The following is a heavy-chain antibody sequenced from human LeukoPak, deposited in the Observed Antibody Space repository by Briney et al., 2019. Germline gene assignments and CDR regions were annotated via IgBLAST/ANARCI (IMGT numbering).Heavy chain of an antibody. D-gene: IGHD3-22*01. CDR2: INHSGST. CDR1: GGSFSGYY. J-gene: IGHJ4*02. Sequence: SETLSLTCAVYGGSFSGYYWSWIRQPPGKGLEWIGEINHSGSTNYNPSLKSRVTISVDTSKNQFSLKLSSVTAADTAVYYCARLLIVGTYYFDYWGQGTLVTVSS. CDR3: ARLLIVGTYYFDY. V-gene: IGHV4-34*01.